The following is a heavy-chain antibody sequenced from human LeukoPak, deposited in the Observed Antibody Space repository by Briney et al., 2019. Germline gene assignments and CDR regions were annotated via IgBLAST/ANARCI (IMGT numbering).Heavy chain of an antibody. J-gene: IGHJ5*02. CDR1: GGSISSYY. CDR2: IYYSGST. CDR3: ARQNYDFWSGLDP. Sequence: PETLSLTCTVSGGSISSYYWSWIRQPPGKGLEWIGYIYYSGSTNYNPSLKSRVTISVDTSKNQFSLKLSSVTAADTAVYYCARQNYDFWSGLDPWGQGTLVTVSS. V-gene: IGHV4-59*08. D-gene: IGHD3-3*01.